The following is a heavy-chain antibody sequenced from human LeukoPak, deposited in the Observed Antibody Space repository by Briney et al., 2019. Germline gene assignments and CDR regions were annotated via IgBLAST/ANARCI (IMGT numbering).Heavy chain of an antibody. CDR2: INHSGST. CDR3: ARRAVVVITNFDY. D-gene: IGHD3-22*01. V-gene: IGHV4-34*01. J-gene: IGHJ4*02. CDR1: GGSFSGYY. Sequence: SETLSLTCAVYGGSFSGYYWSWIRQPPGKGLEWIGEINHSGSTNYNPSLKSRVTISVDTSRNRFSLKLSSVTAADTAVYYCARRAVVVITNFDYWGQGTLVTVSS.